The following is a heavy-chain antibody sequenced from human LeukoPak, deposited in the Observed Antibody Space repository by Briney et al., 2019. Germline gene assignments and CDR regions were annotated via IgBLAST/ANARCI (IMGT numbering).Heavy chain of an antibody. V-gene: IGHV4-39*07. J-gene: IGHJ6*03. CDR2: IYCSGST. Sequence: SETLSLTCTVPGGSISSSSYYWGWIRQPPGKGLEWIGSIYCSGSTYYNPSLKSRVTISVDTSKNQFSLKLSSVTAADTAVYYCARDSDYGDYYYYYYMDVWGKGTTVTVSS. CDR1: GGSISSSSYY. CDR3: ARDSDYGDYYYYYYMDV. D-gene: IGHD4-17*01.